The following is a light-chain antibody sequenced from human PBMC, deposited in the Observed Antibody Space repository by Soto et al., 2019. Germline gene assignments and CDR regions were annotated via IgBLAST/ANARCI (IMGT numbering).Light chain of an antibody. V-gene: IGKV1-5*03. CDR2: QAS. CDR3: QQYSDIWT. J-gene: IGKJ1*01. Sequence: DIQMTQSPSTLSASFGDSVTIXXRASQSIRSRLAWYQQKPGKAPQILIYQASTLESGVPSRFGGAGSGTEFTLTISSLQPDDFATYYCQQYSDIWTFGQGTKVDIK. CDR1: QSIRSR.